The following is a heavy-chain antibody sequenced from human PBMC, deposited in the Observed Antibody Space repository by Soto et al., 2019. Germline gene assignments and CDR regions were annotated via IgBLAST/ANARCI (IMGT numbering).Heavy chain of an antibody. V-gene: IGHV3-72*01. CDR2: IRDRVHSYST. CDR1: GLTFSDHY. CDR3: VSLWSVTGSRDY. D-gene: IGHD1-20*01. J-gene: IGHJ4*02. Sequence: EVQLVESGGGLVQPGGSLRLSCAVSGLTFSDHYMGWVRQAPGKGLDWVGRIRDRVHSYSTEYAASVKGRFTISRDDSRTSLYLPMNSLKMEDTAVFYCVSLWSVTGSRDYWGRGTLVTVSS.